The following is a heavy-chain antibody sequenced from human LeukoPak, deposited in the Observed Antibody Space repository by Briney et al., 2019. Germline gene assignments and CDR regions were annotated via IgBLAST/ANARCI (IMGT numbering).Heavy chain of an antibody. CDR1: GGSISYSY. D-gene: IGHD2-2*01. Sequence: SETLSLTCTISGGSISYSYWNWIRQPPGKGREWIGYVFRTGRTSYNPSLDSRVTISLGRSRNQFSLRLTSVTAADSDMYYCATEGQCGFTTCPGLQFWGQGILVSVSS. V-gene: IGHV4-59*04. CDR2: VFRTGRT. J-gene: IGHJ4*02. CDR3: ATEGQCGFTTCPGLQF.